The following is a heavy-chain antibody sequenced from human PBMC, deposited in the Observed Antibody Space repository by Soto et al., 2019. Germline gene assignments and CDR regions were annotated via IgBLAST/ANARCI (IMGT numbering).Heavy chain of an antibody. D-gene: IGHD3-3*01. CDR1: GGSFSGHY. V-gene: IGHV4-34*01. CDR2: INHSGST. J-gene: IGHJ4*02. Sequence: SETLSLTCAVYGGSFSGHYWSWIRQPPGKGLEWIGEINHSGSTNYNPSLKSRVNISVDTSKHQFSLKLSSVTAADTAVYYCATARAEWLFHSREYFDYWGQGTLVTVSS. CDR3: ATARAEWLFHSREYFDY.